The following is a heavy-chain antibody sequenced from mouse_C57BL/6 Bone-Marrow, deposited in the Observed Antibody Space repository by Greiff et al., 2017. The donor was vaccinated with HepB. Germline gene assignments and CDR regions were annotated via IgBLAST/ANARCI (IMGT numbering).Heavy chain of an antibody. D-gene: IGHD1-1*01. J-gene: IGHJ1*03. CDR3: ARFTTVVATDWYFDV. Sequence: EVKLVESGGDLVKPGGSLKLSCAASGFTFSSYGMSWVCQTPDKRLEWVATISSGGSYTYYPDSVKGRFTISRDNAKNTLYLQMSSLKSEDTAMYYCARFTTVVATDWYFDVWGTGTTVTVSS. CDR1: GFTFSSYG. V-gene: IGHV5-6*01. CDR2: ISSGGSYT.